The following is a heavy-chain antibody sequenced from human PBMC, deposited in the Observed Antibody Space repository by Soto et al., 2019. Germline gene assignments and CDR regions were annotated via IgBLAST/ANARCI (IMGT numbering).Heavy chain of an antibody. Sequence: QLLLQQSGPGLLKPSETLSLTCTVSGDSFRSRDHYWGWIRQPPGKGLEWIGSIFYSGSTYYNPSLKSRVTISVDTSKNQVSLKVSSVTAADSAVYYCAKHERGYFPDFWGQGTLVAVSS. D-gene: IGHD1-1*01. CDR2: IFYSGST. J-gene: IGHJ4*02. CDR1: GDSFRSRDHY. CDR3: AKHERGYFPDF. V-gene: IGHV4-39*01.